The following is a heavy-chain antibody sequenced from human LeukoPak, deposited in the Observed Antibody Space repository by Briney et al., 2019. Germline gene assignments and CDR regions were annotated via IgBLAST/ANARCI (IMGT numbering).Heavy chain of an antibody. Sequence: PSETLSLTCTVSGGSSSGHYWSWIRQPPGKGLEWIGYIYYSGSTNYNPSLKSRVTISVDTSKNQFSLKLSSVTAADTAVYYCARIRVYYGSGSYILLDYWGQGTLVTVSS. D-gene: IGHD3-10*01. CDR2: IYYSGST. V-gene: IGHV4-59*11. CDR1: GGSSSGHY. CDR3: ARIRVYYGSGSYILLDY. J-gene: IGHJ4*02.